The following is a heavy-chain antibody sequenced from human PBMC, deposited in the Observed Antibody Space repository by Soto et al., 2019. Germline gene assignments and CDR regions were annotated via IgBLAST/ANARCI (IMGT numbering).Heavy chain of an antibody. CDR1: GFTFSSYG. V-gene: IGHV3-30*18. CDR2: ISNDGSNK. Sequence: GGSLRLSCAASGFTFSSYGMHWVRQAPGKGLEWVAVISNDGSNKYYADSVKGRFTISRDNSKNTLYLQMNSLRAEDTAVYYCAKDETGYSTLYYYYYMDVWGKGTTVTVSS. J-gene: IGHJ6*03. CDR3: AKDETGYSTLYYYYYMDV. D-gene: IGHD6-13*01.